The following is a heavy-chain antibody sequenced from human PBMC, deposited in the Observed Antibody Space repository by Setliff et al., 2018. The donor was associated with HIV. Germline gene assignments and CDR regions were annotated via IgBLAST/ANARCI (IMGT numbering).Heavy chain of an antibody. CDR1: GYTFTNYA. Sequence: ASVKVSCKASGYTFTNYAIHWVRQAPGQMLEWMGWINPGNGNTKYSQKFQGRVTITRDTSATTAYMELSSLRSEDTAVYYCARNDASGSYYRLDYWGQGTLVTVSS. CDR3: ARNDASGSYYRLDY. D-gene: IGHD3-10*01. J-gene: IGHJ4*02. V-gene: IGHV1-3*01. CDR2: INPGNGNT.